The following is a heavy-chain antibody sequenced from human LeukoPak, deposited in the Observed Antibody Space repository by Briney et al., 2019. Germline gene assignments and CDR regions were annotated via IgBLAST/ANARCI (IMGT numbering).Heavy chain of an antibody. V-gene: IGHV6-1*01. J-gene: IGHJ4*02. CDR1: GDSVSSNSAA. CDR3: AREMGRGYSYGFFVFDY. Sequence: SQTLSLTCAISGDSVSSNSAAWHWIRQSPSRGLEWLGRTYYRSKWYNDYAVSVKSRITINPDTSKNQFSLQLNSVTTEDTAVYYCAREMGRGYSYGFFVFDYWGQGTLVTVSS. D-gene: IGHD5-18*01. CDR2: TYYRSKWYN.